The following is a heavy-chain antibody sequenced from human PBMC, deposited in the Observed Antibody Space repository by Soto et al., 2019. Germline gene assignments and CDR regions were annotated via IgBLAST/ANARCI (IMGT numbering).Heavy chain of an antibody. CDR1: GFTFRTYW. CDR3: ARDGSNSWYSYDYHGMDV. J-gene: IGHJ6*01. V-gene: IGHV3-7*05. D-gene: IGHD5-18*01. CDR2: INLDGSEK. Sequence: EVQLVESGGGLVQPGGSLRLSCAASGFTFRTYWLSWVRQVPGKGLEWVANINLDGSEKNYVDSVKVRFAISRENATNSLYLQMSSLRAEDTALYYCARDGSNSWYSYDYHGMDVWGQGTTVTVSS.